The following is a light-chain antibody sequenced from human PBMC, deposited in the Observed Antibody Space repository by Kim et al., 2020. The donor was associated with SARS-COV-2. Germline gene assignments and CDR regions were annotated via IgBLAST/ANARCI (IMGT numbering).Light chain of an antibody. V-gene: IGLV1-51*01. Sequence: QSVLTQSPSVSAAPGLKVTISCSGSSSNIGNNYVSWYQQLPGTAPKLLIYDNNKRPSGIPDRFSGSKSGTSATLGITGLQTGDEADYYCGTWDSSLSAYVFGTGTKVTVL. J-gene: IGLJ1*01. CDR3: GTWDSSLSAYV. CDR1: SSNIGNNY. CDR2: DNN.